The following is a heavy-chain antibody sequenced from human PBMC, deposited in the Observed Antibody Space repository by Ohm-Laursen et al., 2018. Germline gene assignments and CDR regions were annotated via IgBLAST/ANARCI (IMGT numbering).Heavy chain of an antibody. V-gene: IGHV4-59*01. D-gene: IGHD3-22*01. Sequence: SETLSLTCTVSGGSISSYSWSWIRQPPGKGLEWIGYISYSGITNYSPSLKSRVTISVDTSRNRFSLKLSSVTAADTAVYYCARGPYYYDSRVPFDYWGQGTLVTVSS. CDR1: GGSISSYS. J-gene: IGHJ4*02. CDR3: ARGPYYYDSRVPFDY. CDR2: ISYSGIT.